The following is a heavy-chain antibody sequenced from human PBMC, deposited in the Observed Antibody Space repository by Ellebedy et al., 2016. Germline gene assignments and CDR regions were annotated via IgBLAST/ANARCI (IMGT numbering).Heavy chain of an antibody. CDR1: GLTFNSYA. Sequence: GGSLRLSXAASGLTFNSYAMHWVRQAPGKGLEWVAVISNAGRHKDYIESVKGRFTVSRDNSENTLYLQMNSLRPEDTAVYYCGKDPWFTSSSGGGVDVWGKGTTVTVSS. V-gene: IGHV3-30*18. CDR2: ISNAGRHK. J-gene: IGHJ6*04. CDR3: GKDPWFTSSSGGGVDV. D-gene: IGHD6-6*01.